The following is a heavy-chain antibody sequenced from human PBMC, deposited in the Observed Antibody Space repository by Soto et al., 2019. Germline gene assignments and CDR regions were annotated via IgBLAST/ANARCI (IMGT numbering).Heavy chain of an antibody. V-gene: IGHV3-53*04. J-gene: IGHJ4*02. CDR2: IYNDGST. CDR3: ARGYWGLDS. CDR1: GFTVSSNY. D-gene: IGHD7-27*01. Sequence: EVQLVESGGGLVQPGGSLRLSCAASGFTVSSNYMSWVRQAPGKGLEWVSVIYNDGSTYYADSVKGRFTISRHNSKNTLYLQMNSLRAEDTDVYYCARGYWGLDSWGQGTLVTVSS.